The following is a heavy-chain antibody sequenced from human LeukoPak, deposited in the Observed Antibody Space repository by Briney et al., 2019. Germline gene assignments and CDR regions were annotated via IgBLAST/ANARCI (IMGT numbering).Heavy chain of an antibody. CDR3: ATRGLPGYYYGMDV. CDR1: GFTVSRNY. Sequence: GGSLRLSCAASGFTVSRNYMSWARLAPGEGLEWVSIISSAGATHYADSVKGRFTISRDNSKNTLYLQMNSLRAEDTAVYYCATRGLPGYYYGMDVWGQGTTVTVSS. V-gene: IGHV3-66*01. J-gene: IGHJ6*02. D-gene: IGHD2-21*02. CDR2: ISSAGAT.